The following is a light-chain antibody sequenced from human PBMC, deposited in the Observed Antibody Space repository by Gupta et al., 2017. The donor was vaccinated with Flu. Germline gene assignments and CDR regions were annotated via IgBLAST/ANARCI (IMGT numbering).Light chain of an antibody. J-gene: IGLJ1*01. V-gene: IGLV2-23*01. CDR2: EGS. CDR3: CSYAGSSTLGV. CDR1: SSDVGSYNL. Sequence: STGQSITISCTGTSSDVGSYNLVSWYQQHPGKAPKLMIYEGSKRPSGVSNRFSGSKSGNTASLTISGLQAEDEADYYCCSYAGSSTLGVFGTGTKVTVL.